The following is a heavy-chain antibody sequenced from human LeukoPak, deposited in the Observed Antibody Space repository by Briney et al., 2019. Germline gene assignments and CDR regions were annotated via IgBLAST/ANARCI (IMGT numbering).Heavy chain of an antibody. CDR2: INSDGSST. CDR3: ARVRIAAAGTLYYFDY. D-gene: IGHD6-13*01. V-gene: IGHV3-74*01. Sequence: GGSLRLSCAASGFTFSSYWMHWVRHAPGKGLVWVSRINSDGSSTSYADSVKGRFTISRDNAKNTLHLQMNSLRAEDTAVYYCARVRIAAAGTLYYFDYWGQGTLVTVSS. J-gene: IGHJ4*02. CDR1: GFTFSSYW.